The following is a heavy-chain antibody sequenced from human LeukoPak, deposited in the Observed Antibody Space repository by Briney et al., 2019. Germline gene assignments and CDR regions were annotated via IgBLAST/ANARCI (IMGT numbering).Heavy chain of an antibody. CDR1: GGSFSGYY. V-gene: IGHV4-34*09. CDR2: IYYSGST. CDR3: ARAGSYDYVWGSYRYYFDY. D-gene: IGHD3-16*02. J-gene: IGHJ4*02. Sequence: SETLSLTCAVYGGSFSGYYWSWIRQPPGKGLEWIGYIYYSGSTYYNPSLKSRVTISVDTSKNQFSLKLSSVTAADTAVYYCARAGSYDYVWGSYRYYFDYWGQGTLVTVSS.